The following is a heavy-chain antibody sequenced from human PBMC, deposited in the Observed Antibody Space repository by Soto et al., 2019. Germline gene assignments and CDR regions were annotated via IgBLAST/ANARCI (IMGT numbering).Heavy chain of an antibody. V-gene: IGHV4-4*02. J-gene: IGHJ4*02. CDR1: GDSFAGMVW. D-gene: IGHD6-19*01. CDR2: VYHNGLT. Sequence: QVRLHESGPRLVKPSGTLSPTCAVPGDSFAGMVWWSWVGQPPGKGLEWIGEVYHNGLTDYNPSLKGRVTMSADMSKNQFSLNVASVTAADTAMYYCARDAAVPGETDRFDYWGQGTLVTVSS. CDR3: ARDAAVPGETDRFDY.